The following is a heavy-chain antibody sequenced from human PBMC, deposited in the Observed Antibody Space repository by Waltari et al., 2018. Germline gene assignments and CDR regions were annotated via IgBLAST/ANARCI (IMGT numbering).Heavy chain of an antibody. CDR3: ARDRVIVVVGWFDP. CDR2: IYHSGST. V-gene: IGHV4-38-2*02. J-gene: IGHJ5*02. CDR1: GYSIRSGYY. D-gene: IGHD3-22*01. Sequence: QVQLQESGPGLVKPSETLSLTCAVSGYSIRSGYYGAWIRQPPGQGLVWIGSIYHSGSTYYNPSLKSRVTISVDTSKNQFSLKLSSVTAADTAVYYCARDRVIVVVGWFDPWGQGTLVTVSS.